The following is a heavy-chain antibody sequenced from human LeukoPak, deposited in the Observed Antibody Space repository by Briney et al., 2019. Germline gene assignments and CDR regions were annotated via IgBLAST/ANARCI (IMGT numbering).Heavy chain of an antibody. CDR3: AKDSASVSGDYSYNWFDF. D-gene: IGHD3-22*01. CDR1: GFTFDDYA. V-gene: IGHV3-43*02. CDR2: ISGDGSTA. J-gene: IGHJ5*01. Sequence: GGSLRLSCAASGFTFDDYAMHWVRQAPGKGLEWVSLISGDGSTAYFADSVKGRFTISRDNSKKSLYLQMSSLTTEDTALYYCAKDSASVSGDYSYNWFDFWGQGTLVTVSS.